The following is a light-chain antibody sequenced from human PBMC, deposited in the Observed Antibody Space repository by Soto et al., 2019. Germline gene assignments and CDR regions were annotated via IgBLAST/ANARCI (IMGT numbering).Light chain of an antibody. J-gene: IGLJ1*01. Sequence: YELAQPPSVSVAPGQTARISCGGSNLGTKSVHWYQQKPGQAPLLVVYDDSDRPSGIPERFSGSNSGNTATLTIRRVEDGDEADYYCQVWDISSDHYVLGSGTKVTVL. CDR3: QVWDISSDHYV. CDR2: DDS. V-gene: IGLV3-21*02. CDR1: NLGTKS.